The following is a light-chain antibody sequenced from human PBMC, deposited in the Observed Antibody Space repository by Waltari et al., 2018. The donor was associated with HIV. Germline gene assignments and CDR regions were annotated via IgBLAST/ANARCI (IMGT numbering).Light chain of an antibody. V-gene: IGLV1-40*01. CDR3: QSYDSSLSGV. CDR1: SSNIGAGYD. J-gene: IGLJ3*02. Sequence: SVSGAPGQRVTISCTGSSSNIGAGYDVHWYQQLPGTAPKLLIYGNSNRPSGVPDRFSGSKSGTSASLAITGLQAEDEADYYCQSYDSSLSGVFGGGTKLTVL. CDR2: GNS.